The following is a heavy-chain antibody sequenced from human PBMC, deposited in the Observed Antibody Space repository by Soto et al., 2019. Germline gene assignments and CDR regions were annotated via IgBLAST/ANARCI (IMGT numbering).Heavy chain of an antibody. V-gene: IGHV3-7*03. J-gene: IGHJ4*02. CDR3: ARDRAMDDY. CDR2: IRQDGSEK. Sequence: EVRLVESGGGLVQPGGSLRLSCTTSGFTFSNFWMNWVRQAPGKGLEWVANIRQDGSEKNYVDSVKGRFTISRDNAKNSVYLQMNSLRGEDTAVYYCARDRAMDDYWGQGTLVTVSS. CDR1: GFTFSNFW. D-gene: IGHD5-18*01.